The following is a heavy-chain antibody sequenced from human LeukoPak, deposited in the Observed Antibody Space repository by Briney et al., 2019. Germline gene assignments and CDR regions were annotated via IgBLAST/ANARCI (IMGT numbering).Heavy chain of an antibody. CDR1: GGTFSSYA. CDR3: ARDWDPHSGVDY. V-gene: IGHV1-69*04. J-gene: IGHJ4*02. Sequence: SVKVSCKASGGTFSSYAISWVRPAPGQGLEWMGRIIPILGIANYARKFQGRVTITADKSTSTAYMELSSLRSEDTAVYYCARDWDPHSGVDYWGQGTLVTVSS. D-gene: IGHD1-26*01. CDR2: IIPILGIA.